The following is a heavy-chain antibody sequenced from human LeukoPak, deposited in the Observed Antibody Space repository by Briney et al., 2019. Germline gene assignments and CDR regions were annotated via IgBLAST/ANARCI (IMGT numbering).Heavy chain of an antibody. CDR3: ARANAYYSYYMDV. Sequence: SETLSLTCTVSGGSISCSSYYWGWIRQPPGKGLEWIGYIYYSGSTNYNPSLKSRVTISVDTSKNQFSLKLSSVTAADTAVYYCARANAYYSYYMDVWGKGTTVTVSS. J-gene: IGHJ6*03. CDR2: IYYSGST. V-gene: IGHV4-61*05. CDR1: GGSISCSSYY. D-gene: IGHD4/OR15-4a*01.